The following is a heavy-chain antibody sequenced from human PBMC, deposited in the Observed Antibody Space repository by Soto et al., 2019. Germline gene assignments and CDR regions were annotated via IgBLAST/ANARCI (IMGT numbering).Heavy chain of an antibody. CDR1: GFTFSSYA. CDR3: ARDYGDYEAFDY. CDR2: ISYDGSNK. D-gene: IGHD4-17*01. V-gene: IGHV3-30-3*01. Sequence: QVQLVESGGGVVQPGRSLRLSCAASGFTFSSYAMHWVRQAPGKGLEWVAVISYDGSNKYYADSVKGRFTISRDNSKNTLYLQMNSLRAEDTAVYYFARDYGDYEAFDYWGQGTLVTVSS. J-gene: IGHJ4*02.